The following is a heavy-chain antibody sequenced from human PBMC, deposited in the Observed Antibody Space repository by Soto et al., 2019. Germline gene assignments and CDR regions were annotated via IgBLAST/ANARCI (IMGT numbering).Heavy chain of an antibody. CDR3: AKYLDNWNGAFDI. Sequence: QVQLVESGGGVVQPGRSLRLSCAASGFTFSSYGMHWVRQAPGKGLEWVAVISYDGSNKYYADSVKGRFTISRDNSKNTLYLQMNSLRAEDTAVYYCAKYLDNWNGAFDIWGQGTMVTVSS. V-gene: IGHV3-30*18. CDR2: ISYDGSNK. CDR1: GFTFSSYG. J-gene: IGHJ3*02. D-gene: IGHD1-20*01.